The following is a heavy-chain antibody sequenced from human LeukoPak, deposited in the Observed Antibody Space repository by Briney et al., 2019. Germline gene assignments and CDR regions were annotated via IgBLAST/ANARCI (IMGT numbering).Heavy chain of an antibody. Sequence: PRGSLRLSCADSGFSFSGYTMNSVPQAPRKGLEWVAYIAYTGTIHYADSVRGRFAISRDNAKNSLYLELNSLRVEDTAVYYCARDPHALDYWGQGTRVTVSS. V-gene: IGHV3-48*01. CDR1: GFSFSGYT. J-gene: IGHJ4*02. CDR3: ARDPHALDY. CDR2: IAYTGTI.